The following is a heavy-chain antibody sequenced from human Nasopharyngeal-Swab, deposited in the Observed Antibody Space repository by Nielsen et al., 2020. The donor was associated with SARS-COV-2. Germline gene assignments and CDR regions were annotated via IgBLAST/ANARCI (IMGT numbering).Heavy chain of an antibody. CDR2: ISYDDGSNK. V-gene: IGHV3-30-3*01. CDR1: GFTFSTYA. J-gene: IGHJ4*01. CDR3: ARSFAEYDILTGFDY. Sequence: GESLKISCVASGFTFSTYAIHWVRQAPGKGLEWVALISYDDGSNKYYADSVKGRFTISRDNSKNTLYLQMNTLRAEDTAMYYCARSFAEYDILTGFDYWGQGTLVTVSS. D-gene: IGHD3-9*01.